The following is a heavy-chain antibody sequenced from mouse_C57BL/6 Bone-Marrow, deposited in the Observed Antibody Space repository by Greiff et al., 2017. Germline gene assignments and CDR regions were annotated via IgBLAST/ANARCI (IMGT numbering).Heavy chain of an antibody. CDR2: ISSGGSYT. J-gene: IGHJ3*01. CDR3: AIQGYYCIAWFAY. D-gene: IGHD1-1*01. V-gene: IGHV5-6*02. Sequence: DVMLVESGGDLVKPGGSLKLSCAASGFTFSSYGMSWVRQTPDKRLEWVATISSGGSYTYYPDSVKGRFTISRATAKNTLYLQMSSLKSEDTAMXYCAIQGYYCIAWFAYWGQGTLVTVSA. CDR1: GFTFSSYG.